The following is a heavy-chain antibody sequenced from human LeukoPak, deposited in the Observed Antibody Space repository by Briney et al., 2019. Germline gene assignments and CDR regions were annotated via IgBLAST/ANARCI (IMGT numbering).Heavy chain of an antibody. CDR2: IKSKTAGGAT. CDR3: TTYGYTYAKGAFDI. J-gene: IGHJ3*02. Sequence: GGSLRLSCAASGFIFTNAWMSWVRQAPGKGLEWVGRIKSKTAGGATDYAAPVRGRFTISRDGEKNTLYLQMNSLKTEDTAVYYCTTYGYTYAKGAFDIWGQGTLVTVSS. CDR1: GFIFTNAW. D-gene: IGHD5-18*01. V-gene: IGHV3-15*01.